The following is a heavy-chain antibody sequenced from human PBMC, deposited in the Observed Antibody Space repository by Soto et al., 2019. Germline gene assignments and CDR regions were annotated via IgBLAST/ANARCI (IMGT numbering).Heavy chain of an antibody. CDR3: ARWAGTPLGYCSGGSCSNFDY. CDR2: IYYSGST. Sequence: SETLSLTCTVSGGSISSYYWSWIRRPPGKGLEWIGYIYYSGSTNYNPSLKSRVTISVDTSKNQFSLKLSSVTAADTAVYYCARWAGTPLGYCSGGSCSNFDYWGQGTLVTVSS. CDR1: GGSISSYY. J-gene: IGHJ4*02. V-gene: IGHV4-59*01. D-gene: IGHD2-15*01.